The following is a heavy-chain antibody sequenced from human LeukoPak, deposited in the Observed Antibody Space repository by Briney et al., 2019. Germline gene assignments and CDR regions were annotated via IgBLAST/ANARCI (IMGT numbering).Heavy chain of an antibody. CDR1: GFTFSSYS. Sequence: PGGSLRLSCAASGFTFSSYSMNWVRQAPGKGLEWISYISSSTSTIYYADSVKGRFTISRDNAKNSLYLQMNSLRDEDTAVYYCARGASSGPDRIDNWGQGTLVTVSS. V-gene: IGHV3-48*02. CDR2: ISSSTSTI. CDR3: ARGASSGPDRIDN. D-gene: IGHD3-22*01. J-gene: IGHJ4*02.